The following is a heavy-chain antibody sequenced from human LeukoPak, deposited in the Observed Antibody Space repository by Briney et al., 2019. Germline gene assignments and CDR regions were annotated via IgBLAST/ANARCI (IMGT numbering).Heavy chain of an antibody. CDR3: ARGYCSGGSCVNWFDS. V-gene: IGHV1-69*05. CDR2: IIPFFGSA. Sequence: SVKVSCKASGYTFTSYGISWVRQAPGQGLEWMGRIIPFFGSANYVQKFQGRLSITTDESTSTAYMELSSLRSEDTAVYHCARGYCSGGSCVNWFDSWGQGTLVTVSS. CDR1: GYTFTSYG. J-gene: IGHJ5*01. D-gene: IGHD2-15*01.